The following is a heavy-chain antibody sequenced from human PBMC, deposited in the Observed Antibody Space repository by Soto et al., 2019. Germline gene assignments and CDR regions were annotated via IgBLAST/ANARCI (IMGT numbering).Heavy chain of an antibody. J-gene: IGHJ4*02. CDR3: ARVGITGTMDFDY. D-gene: IGHD1-20*01. CDR1: GGTFSSYA. CDR2: IIPIFGTA. Sequence: ASVKVSCKASGGTFSSYAISWVRQAPGQGLEWMGGIIPIFGTAKYAQKFQGRVTITADESTSTAYMELSSLRSEDTAVYYCARVGITGTMDFDYWGQGTLVTVSS. V-gene: IGHV1-69*13.